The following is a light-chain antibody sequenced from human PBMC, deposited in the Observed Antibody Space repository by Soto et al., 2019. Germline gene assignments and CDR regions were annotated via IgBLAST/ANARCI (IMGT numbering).Light chain of an antibody. CDR1: SSDVGSYNL. J-gene: IGLJ2*01. Sequence: QSALTQPASVSGSPGQSITISCTGTSSDVGSYNLVSWYRQHPGKAPKLMIYEGSKRPSGVSNRFSGSKSGNTASLTIAGLQAEHEADYYCCSYAGSSTLFGGGTKVTVL. V-gene: IGLV2-23*01. CDR2: EGS. CDR3: CSYAGSSTL.